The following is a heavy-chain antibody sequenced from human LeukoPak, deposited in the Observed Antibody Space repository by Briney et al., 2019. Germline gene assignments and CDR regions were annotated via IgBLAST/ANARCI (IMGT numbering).Heavy chain of an antibody. V-gene: IGHV4-31*03. CDR3: ARERYYDFWSGSNWFDP. Sequence: PSQTLSLTCTVSGGSISSGGYYWSWIRQHPGKGLEWIGYIYYSGSTYYNPSLKSRVTISVDTSKNQFSLKLSSVTAADTAVYYCARERYYDFWSGSNWFDPWGRGTLVTVSS. CDR2: IYYSGST. J-gene: IGHJ5*02. D-gene: IGHD3-3*01. CDR1: GGSISSGGYY.